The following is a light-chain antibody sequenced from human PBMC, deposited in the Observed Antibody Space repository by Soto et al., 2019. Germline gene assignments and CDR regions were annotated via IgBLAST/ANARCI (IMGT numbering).Light chain of an antibody. CDR3: SSYAGSLVV. J-gene: IGLJ2*01. V-gene: IGLV2-8*01. CDR2: QVT. CDR1: SSDIGAYNY. Sequence: QSALTQPPSASGSPGQSVTISCTGTSSDIGAYNYVSWYRQYPDKAPKLLVYQVTKRPSGVPDRLSGSKSGNTAALTVSGLQAEDEAVYYCSSYAGSLVVFGGGTKLTVL.